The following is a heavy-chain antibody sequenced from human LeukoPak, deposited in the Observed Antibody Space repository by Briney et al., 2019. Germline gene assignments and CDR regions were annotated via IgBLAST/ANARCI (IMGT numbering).Heavy chain of an antibody. CDR1: GFTFSSYA. CDR3: AKGIGSSWRAPLDG. D-gene: IGHD6-13*01. J-gene: IGHJ5*02. Sequence: GGSLRLSCAPSGFTFSSYAMSWVRQAPGKGLEWVSGITDSGGITNYADSVKGRFTMPRDNAKNTLYLQMNSLRVEDTAVYYCAKGIGSSWRAPLDGWGQGTLVTVSS. CDR2: ITDSGGIT. V-gene: IGHV3-23*01.